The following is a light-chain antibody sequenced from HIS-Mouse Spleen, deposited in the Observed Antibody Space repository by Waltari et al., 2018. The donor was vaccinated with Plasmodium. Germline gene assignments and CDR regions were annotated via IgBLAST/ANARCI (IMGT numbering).Light chain of an antibody. CDR3: YSTDSSGNHRV. CDR1: VLAKKY. CDR2: KDS. V-gene: IGLV3-27*01. Sequence: SYELTQPSSVSVSPGQTARITCSGDVLAKKYARWFQQKPGQAPVLVLYKDSERPSGIPERLSGSSSGTTVTLTISGAQVEDEADYYCYSTDSSGNHRVFGGGTKLTVL. J-gene: IGLJ3*02.